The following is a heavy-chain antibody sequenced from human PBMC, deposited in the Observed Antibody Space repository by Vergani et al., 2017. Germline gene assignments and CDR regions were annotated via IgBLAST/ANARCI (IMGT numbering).Heavy chain of an antibody. J-gene: IGHJ4*02. V-gene: IGHV1-46*03. CDR2: INPSGGST. CDR1: GYTFTSYY. D-gene: IGHD2-21*01. CDR3: ARVSPPGVVIAYFDY. Sequence: QVQLVQSGAEVKKPGASVKVSCKASGYTFTSYYMHWVRQAPGQGLEWMGIINPSGGSTSYAQKFQGRVTMTRDTSTSTVYMGLSSLRSEDTAVYYCARVSPPGVVIAYFDYWGQGTLVTVSS.